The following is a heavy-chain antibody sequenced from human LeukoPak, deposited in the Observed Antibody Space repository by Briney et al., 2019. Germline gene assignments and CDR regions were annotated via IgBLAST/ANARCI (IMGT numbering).Heavy chain of an antibody. Sequence: SETLSLTCTVSGGSISSYYWSWIRQPPGKGLEWIGYIYYSGSTNYNPSLKSRVTISVDSSKNQFSVKLSSVTAADTAVYYCARGGATVYYFDYWGQGTLVTVSS. V-gene: IGHV4-59*01. D-gene: IGHD4-17*01. CDR3: ARGGATVYYFDY. J-gene: IGHJ4*02. CDR2: IYYSGST. CDR1: GGSISSYY.